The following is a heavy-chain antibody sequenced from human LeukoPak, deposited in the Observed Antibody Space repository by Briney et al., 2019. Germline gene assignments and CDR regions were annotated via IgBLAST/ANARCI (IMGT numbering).Heavy chain of an antibody. D-gene: IGHD3-16*01. CDR1: GYTFTGYY. CDR2: INPNSGGT. CDR3: ARAVILELHRTYYDYVWGMMADYYYYMDV. J-gene: IGHJ6*03. V-gene: IGHV1-2*02. Sequence: ASVKVSCKASGYTFTGYYMHWVRQAPGQGLEWMGWINPNSGGTNYAQKFQGRVTMTRDTSISTAYTELSRLRSDDTAVYYCARAVILELHRTYYDYVWGMMADYYYYMDVWGKGTTVTVSS.